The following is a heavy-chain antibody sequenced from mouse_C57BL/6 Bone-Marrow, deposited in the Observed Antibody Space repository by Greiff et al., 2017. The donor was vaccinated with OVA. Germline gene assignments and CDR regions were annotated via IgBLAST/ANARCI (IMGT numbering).Heavy chain of an antibody. CDR3: AGDSPITTVGDYYAMDY. Sequence: DVKLQESGPSLVRPSQTLSLTCTVTGFSFNSDCYWIWIRQPPGNILEYIGYTFYSGITYYNPSLESRTYITRDTSKNQFSLKLSSVTTEDTATYYCAGDSPITTVGDYYAMDYWGQGTSVTVSS. CDR2: TFYSGIT. J-gene: IGHJ4*01. V-gene: IGHV3-3*01. CDR1: GFSFNSDCY. D-gene: IGHD1-1*01.